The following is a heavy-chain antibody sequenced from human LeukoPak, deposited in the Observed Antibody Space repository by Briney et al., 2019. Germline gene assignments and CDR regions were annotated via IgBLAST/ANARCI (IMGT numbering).Heavy chain of an antibody. D-gene: IGHD3-22*01. CDR2: ISYDGSNK. Sequence: GGSLRLSCAASGFTFSSYAMHWVRQAPGKGLEWVAVISYDGSNKYYADSVKGRFTISRDNSKNTLYLQINSLRADDSAVYYFSRPPKAVDYYDSRGYPYYYGMDVWGQGTTVTVSS. J-gene: IGHJ6*01. V-gene: IGHV3-30-3*01. CDR3: SRPPKAVDYYDSRGYPYYYGMDV. CDR1: GFTFSSYA.